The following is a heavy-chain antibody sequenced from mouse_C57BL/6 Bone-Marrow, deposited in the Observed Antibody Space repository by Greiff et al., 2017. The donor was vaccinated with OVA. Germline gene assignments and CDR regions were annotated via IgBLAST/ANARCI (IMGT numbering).Heavy chain of an antibody. D-gene: IGHD1-1*01. CDR1: GFTFSDYG. CDR3: AKKVYYCWFYAMDY. J-gene: IGHJ4*01. V-gene: IGHV5-17*01. CDR2: ISSGSSTI. Sequence: EVKLEESGGGLVKPGGSLKLSCAASGFTFSDYGMHWVRQAPEKGLEWVAYISSGSSTIYYADTVKGRFTISRDNAKNTLFLHMTRLRSEDTAMDYCAKKVYYCWFYAMDYWGQGTSVTVSS.